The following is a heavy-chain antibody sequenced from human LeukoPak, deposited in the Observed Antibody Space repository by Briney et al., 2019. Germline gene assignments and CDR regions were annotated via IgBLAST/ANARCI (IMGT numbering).Heavy chain of an antibody. Sequence: PSQTLSLTCTVSGGSISSGSYYWNWIRQPAGKGLEWIGRVYISGSTNYNPSLKSRVTISVDTSKNQFSLKLSSVTAADTAVYYCASGTLWFGGYYFDYWGQGTLVTVSS. CDR1: GGSISSGSYY. V-gene: IGHV4-61*02. D-gene: IGHD3-10*01. CDR3: ASGTLWFGGYYFDY. CDR2: VYISGST. J-gene: IGHJ4*02.